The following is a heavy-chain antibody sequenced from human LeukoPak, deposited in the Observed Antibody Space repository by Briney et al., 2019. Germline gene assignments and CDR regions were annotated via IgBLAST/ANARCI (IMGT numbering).Heavy chain of an antibody. CDR1: GGSISSHY. CDR2: IYYSGST. Sequence: SETLSLTCTVSGGSISSHYWSWMRQPPGKGLEWIGYIYYSGSTNYNPSLKCRVTISVDTSKNQFSLKLSSMTAADTAVYYCARTPPSVGYYSGWFDPWGQGTLVTVSS. D-gene: IGHD3-16*01. CDR3: ARTPPSVGYYSGWFDP. V-gene: IGHV4-59*11. J-gene: IGHJ5*02.